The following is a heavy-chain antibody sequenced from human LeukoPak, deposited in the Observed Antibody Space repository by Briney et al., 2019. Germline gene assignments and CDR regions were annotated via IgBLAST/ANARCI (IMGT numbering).Heavy chain of an antibody. CDR1: GFTFSTYW. D-gene: IGHD5-12*01. V-gene: IGHV3-7*01. Sequence: GGSLRLSCAASGFTFSTYWMNWVRQAPGKGLEWVALINPDGSQTNYVHSVRGRFTISRDNAENSLYLQMNSLRAEDTAVYYCARDRGYGALDPWGQGTLVTVSS. CDR3: ARDRGYGALDP. J-gene: IGHJ5*02. CDR2: INPDGSQT.